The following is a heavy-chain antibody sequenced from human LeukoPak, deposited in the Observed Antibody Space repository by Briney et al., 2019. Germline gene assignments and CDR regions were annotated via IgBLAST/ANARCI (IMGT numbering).Heavy chain of an antibody. CDR2: IDWDDES. CDR1: GFSLSTSGMR. D-gene: IGHD5-18*01. CDR3: ARIRGNSYGFDS. J-gene: IGHJ4*02. Sequence: ASGPTLLNPTQTLTLTCTVSGFSLSTSGMRVSWIRQPPGKALEWLARIDWDDESFYNTSLKTRLTISKDTSKNQVVLTLTNMDPVDTANYYCARIRGNSYGFDSWGQGTLVTVSS. V-gene: IGHV2-70*04.